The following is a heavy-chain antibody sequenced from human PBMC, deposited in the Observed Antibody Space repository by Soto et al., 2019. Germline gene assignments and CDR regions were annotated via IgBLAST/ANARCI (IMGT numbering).Heavy chain of an antibody. J-gene: IGHJ4*02. Sequence: GGSLRLSCVGSGFTVSAYEIHWVRQAPGKGLDWVAVISSGGRHQFYTDSVRGRFTISRDDSKNTVFLQMNNLTPQDAAIYYCAKDAVPGPPDYFDFWGQGTLVTVSS. CDR2: ISSGGRHQ. D-gene: IGHD6-19*01. CDR1: GFTVSAYE. V-gene: IGHV3-30*04. CDR3: AKDAVPGPPDYFDF.